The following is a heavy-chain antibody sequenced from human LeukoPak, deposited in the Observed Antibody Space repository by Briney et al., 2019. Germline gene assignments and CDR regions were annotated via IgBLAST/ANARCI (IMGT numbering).Heavy chain of an antibody. CDR1: GFTFSNAW. J-gene: IGHJ4*02. V-gene: IGHV3-7*01. CDR3: AREVPYYDFWSGLSSY. Sequence: GGSLRLSCAASGFTFSNAWMSWVRQAPGKGLEWVANIKQDGSEKYYVDSVKGRFTISRDNAKNSLYLQMNSLRAEDTAVYYCAREVPYYDFWSGLSSYWGQGTLVTVSS. D-gene: IGHD3-3*01. CDR2: IKQDGSEK.